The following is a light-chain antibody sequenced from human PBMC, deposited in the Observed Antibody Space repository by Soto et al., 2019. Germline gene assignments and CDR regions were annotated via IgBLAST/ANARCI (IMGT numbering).Light chain of an antibody. J-gene: IGKJ5*01. Sequence: EIVLTQSPGTLSLSPMEIATLSFKTSQSRGSNFLAWYQHKPGQAPRLLIYASSNRATGIPDRFSGSASGTDFTLTINRLEPEDFAVYYCQLYGISPHFGQGTRLEIK. V-gene: IGKV3-20*01. CDR1: QSRGSNF. CDR3: QLYGISPH. CDR2: ASS.